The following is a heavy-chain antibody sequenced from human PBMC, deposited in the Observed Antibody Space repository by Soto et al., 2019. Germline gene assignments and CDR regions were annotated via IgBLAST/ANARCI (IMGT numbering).Heavy chain of an antibody. CDR2: VSWTNISF. J-gene: IGHJ4*02. Sequence: GGSLRLSCAASGFTFGDYAMHWVRQVPGRGLEWVSGVSWTNISFGYADSVKGRFTISRDNARNSLYLQMNSLRREDTAFYYCAKDQNTAMVTGDFDYWGQGILVTVSS. D-gene: IGHD5-18*01. V-gene: IGHV3-9*01. CDR3: AKDQNTAMVTGDFDY. CDR1: GFTFGDYA.